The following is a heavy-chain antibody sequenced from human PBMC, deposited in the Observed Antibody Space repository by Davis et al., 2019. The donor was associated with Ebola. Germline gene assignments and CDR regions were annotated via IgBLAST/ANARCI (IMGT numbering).Heavy chain of an antibody. Sequence: GESLKISCAASGFTFSSYGMHWVRQAPGKGLEWVAVISYDGSNKYYADSVKGRFTISRDNSKNTLYLQMNSLRAEDTAVYYCAKDPAEGGYSYTYYYYGMDVWGQGTTVTVSS. V-gene: IGHV3-30*18. CDR2: ISYDGSNK. J-gene: IGHJ6*02. D-gene: IGHD5-18*01. CDR1: GFTFSSYG. CDR3: AKDPAEGGYSYTYYYYGMDV.